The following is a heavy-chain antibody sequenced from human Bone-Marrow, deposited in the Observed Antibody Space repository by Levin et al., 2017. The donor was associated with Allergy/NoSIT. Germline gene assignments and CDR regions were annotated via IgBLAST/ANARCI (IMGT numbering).Heavy chain of an antibody. CDR1: GGSISGYY. V-gene: IGHV4-59*01. D-gene: IGHD3-10*01. CDR2: IYYSGTT. J-gene: IGHJ4*02. CDR3: ARYDSSGSYLDY. Sequence: SETLSLTCTVSGGSISGYYWTLIRQPPGKGLEWLGHIYYSGTTNYNPSLKSRVTMSVDTSKSQFSLRLSFVTTADTAIYFCARYDSSGSYLDYWGQGTLVTVSS.